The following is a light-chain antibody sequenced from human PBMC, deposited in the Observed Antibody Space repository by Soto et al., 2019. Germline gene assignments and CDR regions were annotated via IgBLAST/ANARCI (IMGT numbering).Light chain of an antibody. J-gene: IGKJ1*01. CDR3: QHYVGVWT. Sequence: DIQMTQSPSTLSASVGDRVTITCRASQSISNRLAWYQQKPGKAPKVLIYDASSLESGVPSRFSGSGSATEFILTISSLQPDDFAAYHCQHYVGVWTFGQGTKVEI. CDR1: QSISNR. CDR2: DAS. V-gene: IGKV1-5*01.